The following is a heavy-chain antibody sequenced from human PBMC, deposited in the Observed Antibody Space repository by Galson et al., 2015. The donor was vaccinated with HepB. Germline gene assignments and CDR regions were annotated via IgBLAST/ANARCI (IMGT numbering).Heavy chain of an antibody. Sequence: WVRQAPGQGLAWAAVVSFGGNNIYYADSVKGRFTVSRENSKNMLYLQMNSLRLEYTAIYYCAKDGGSGLRYLEWVVSGNYFDHWGQGSLVTVSS. CDR3: AKDGGSGLRYLEWVVSGNYFDH. V-gene: IGHV3-30*18. CDR2: VSFGGNNI. D-gene: IGHD3-3*01. J-gene: IGHJ4*02.